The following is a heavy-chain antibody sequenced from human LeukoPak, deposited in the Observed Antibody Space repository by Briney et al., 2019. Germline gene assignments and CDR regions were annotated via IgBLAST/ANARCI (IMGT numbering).Heavy chain of an antibody. J-gene: IGHJ6*03. Sequence: ASVKVSRKASGYTFTGYGISWVRQAPGQGLEWMGWISVYNGNTNYAQKLQGRVTMTTDTSTSTAYMELRSLRSDDTAVYYCARDYYDILTGYYMDVWGKGTTVTVSS. D-gene: IGHD3-9*01. V-gene: IGHV1-18*01. CDR2: ISVYNGNT. CDR3: ARDYYDILTGYYMDV. CDR1: GYTFTGYG.